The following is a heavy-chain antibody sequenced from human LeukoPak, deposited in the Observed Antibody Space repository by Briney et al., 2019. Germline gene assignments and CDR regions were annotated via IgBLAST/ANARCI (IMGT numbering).Heavy chain of an antibody. J-gene: IGHJ4*02. D-gene: IGHD1-26*01. V-gene: IGHV3-23*01. CDR1: GFTFSSYA. CDR2: ISGSGGST. Sequence: PGGSLRLSCAASGFTFSSYAMSWFRKAPGKGLEWVSAISGSGGSTYYADSVRGRFTISRDNSKNTLYLQMNSLRAEDTAVYYCAKLLGSYYSEAADYWGQGTLVTVSS. CDR3: AKLLGSYYSEAADY.